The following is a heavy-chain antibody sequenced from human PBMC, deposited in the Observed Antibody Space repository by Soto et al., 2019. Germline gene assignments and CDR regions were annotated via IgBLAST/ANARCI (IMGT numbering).Heavy chain of an antibody. J-gene: IGHJ5*01. Sequence: ETLSLTCNVSGGPINSYYWSWIRQPAGKGLEWIGRISSGGSAIYNPSLKSRVTISVDTSKNQFSLRLTSVTAADTAVYFCARDAYPNWFDFWGQGTLVTVSS. CDR3: ARDAYPNWFDF. V-gene: IGHV4-4*07. CDR2: ISSGGSA. D-gene: IGHD2-8*01. CDR1: GGPINSYY.